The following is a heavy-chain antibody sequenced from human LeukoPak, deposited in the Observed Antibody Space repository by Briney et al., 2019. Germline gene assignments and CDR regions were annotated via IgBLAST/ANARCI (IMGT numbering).Heavy chain of an antibody. Sequence: ASVKVSCKASGYTFTGHYMHRVRQAPGQGLEWMGWINPNNGGTNYAQKFQGRVIMTRDTSINTAYMELSRLRSDDAAVYYCARGSQGDFWSGYYYYYYYMDVWGKGTTVTVSS. J-gene: IGHJ6*03. CDR1: GYTFTGHY. D-gene: IGHD3-3*01. CDR3: ARGSQGDFWSGYYYYYYYMDV. CDR2: INPNNGGT. V-gene: IGHV1-2*02.